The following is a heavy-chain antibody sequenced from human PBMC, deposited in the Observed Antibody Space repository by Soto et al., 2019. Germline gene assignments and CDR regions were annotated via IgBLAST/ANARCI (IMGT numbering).Heavy chain of an antibody. D-gene: IGHD3-22*01. V-gene: IGHV4-59*08. J-gene: IGHJ5*02. CDR2: IYYSGST. CDR1: GGSISSYY. Sequence: QVQLQESGPGLVKPSETLSLTCTVSGGSISSYYWSWIRQPPGKGLEWIGYIYYSGSTNYNPSLKTRVTISVDTSKNQFSLKLSSVTAADTAVYYCARRYDSSGYEASWFDPWGQGTLVTVSS. CDR3: ARRYDSSGYEASWFDP.